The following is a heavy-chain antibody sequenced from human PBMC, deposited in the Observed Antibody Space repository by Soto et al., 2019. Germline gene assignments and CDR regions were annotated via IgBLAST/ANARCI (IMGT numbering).Heavy chain of an antibody. Sequence: QVQLVESGGGVVQPGRSLRLSCAASGFTFSSYGMHWVRQAPGKGLEWVAVISYDGSNKYYADSVKGRFTISRDNSKNTMYLQMNSLRAEDTAVYYCAKAGEGDIVVVPAAMREVDYWGQGTLVTVSS. CDR2: ISYDGSNK. CDR3: AKAGEGDIVVVPAAMREVDY. J-gene: IGHJ4*02. D-gene: IGHD2-2*01. CDR1: GFTFSSYG. V-gene: IGHV3-30*18.